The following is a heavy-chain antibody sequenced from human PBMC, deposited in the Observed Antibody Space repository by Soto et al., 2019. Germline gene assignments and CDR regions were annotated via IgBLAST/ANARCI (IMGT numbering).Heavy chain of an antibody. J-gene: IGHJ3*02. V-gene: IGHV2-5*02. CDR1: GFSLATRGIG. CDR2: IYWDDEE. Sequence: QITLKESGPTLVKPTQTLTLTCTFSGFSLATRGIGVGWTRQPPGKALEWLSLIYWDDEERYNSSLRSRLTITKDTCKKQVVFTMTNMDPADTATYYCARSNGDLYPGTFDIWGQGTMVTVSS. CDR3: ARSNGDLYPGTFDI. D-gene: IGHD1-26*01.